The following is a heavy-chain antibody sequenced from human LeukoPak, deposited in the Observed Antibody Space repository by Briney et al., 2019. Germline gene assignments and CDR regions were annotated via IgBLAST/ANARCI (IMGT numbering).Heavy chain of an antibody. CDR2: IKPDGSEK. V-gene: IGHV3-7*01. CDR3: ARYSGSVSFDP. D-gene: IGHD3-10*01. Sequence: GGSLRLSCAGSRFTFSSYWMSWVRQAPGKGLEWVANIKPDGSEKFYMDSVKGRFTISRDNSKNSLYLQMNSLRAEDTAVYYCARYSGSVSFDPWGQGTLVTVSS. J-gene: IGHJ5*02. CDR1: RFTFSSYW.